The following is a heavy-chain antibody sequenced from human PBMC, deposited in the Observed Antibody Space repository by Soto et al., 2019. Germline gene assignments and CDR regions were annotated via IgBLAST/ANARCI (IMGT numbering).Heavy chain of an antibody. V-gene: IGHV3-7*01. Sequence: EVQLVESGGGLVQPGGSLRLSCAASGFTFSSYWMSWVRQAPGKGLEWVANINQDGSDKYYVDSVKGRFTISRDNAKNSLYRQMNSLRAEDTAVYYCARHREPGYENFWGQGALVTVSS. CDR1: GFTFSSYW. D-gene: IGHD5-12*01. CDR2: INQDGSDK. CDR3: ARHREPGYENF. J-gene: IGHJ4*02.